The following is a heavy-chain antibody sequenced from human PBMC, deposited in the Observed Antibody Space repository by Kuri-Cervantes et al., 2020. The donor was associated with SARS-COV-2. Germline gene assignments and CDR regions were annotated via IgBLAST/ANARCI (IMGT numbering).Heavy chain of an antibody. J-gene: IGHJ3*01. CDR1: GFTFSNYA. D-gene: IGHD1-26*01. Sequence: GGSLRLSWAVSGFTFSNYAMHWVRQAPGKGLEWVAVISDDGSNKFYADSVKGRFTISRDNSKNTLYLQMNSLRAEDTAVYYCARGCVWELLCAFDFWGQGTLVTVSS. CDR3: ARGCVWELLCAFDF. V-gene: IGHV3-30-3*01. CDR2: ISDDGSNK.